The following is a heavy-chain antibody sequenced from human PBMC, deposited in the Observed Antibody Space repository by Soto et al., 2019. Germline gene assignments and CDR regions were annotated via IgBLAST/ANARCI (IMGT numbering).Heavy chain of an antibody. CDR2: IFSNDEK. CDR3: ARIQRISMIVVSKPYFEY. J-gene: IGHJ4*02. D-gene: IGHD3-22*01. Sequence: SGPTLVNPTETLTLTCTVSGFSLSNARMGGSWIRQPPGKALEWLAHIFSNDEKSYSTSLKSRLTISRDTSKSQVVLTMTNMDPVDTATYYCARIQRISMIVVSKPYFEYWGQGALVTVSS. CDR1: GFSLSNARMG. V-gene: IGHV2-26*01.